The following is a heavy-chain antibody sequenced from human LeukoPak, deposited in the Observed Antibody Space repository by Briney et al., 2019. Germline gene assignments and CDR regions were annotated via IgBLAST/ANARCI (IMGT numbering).Heavy chain of an antibody. J-gene: IGHJ4*02. CDR3: SAVDTFSGYSSSWSQFDY. D-gene: IGHD6-13*01. CDR1: GGSLSSYY. V-gene: IGHV4-59*01. CDR2: IYYSGST. Sequence: PSETLSLTCTVSGGSLSSYYWSWIRQPPGKGLEWIGYIYYSGSTNYNPSLKSRVTISVDTSKNQFSLKLSSVTAADTAVYYCSAVDTFSGYSSSWSQFDYWGQGTLVTVSS.